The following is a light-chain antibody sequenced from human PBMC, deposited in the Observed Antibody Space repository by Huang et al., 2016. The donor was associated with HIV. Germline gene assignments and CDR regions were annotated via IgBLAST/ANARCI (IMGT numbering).Light chain of an antibody. CDR2: DAS. CDR3: QQRSNWPRT. Sequence: EIVLTQSPATLSLSPGERATLSCRASQSVSSYLAWYQQKPGQAPRLIIYDASSRATGIPARFSGSGSGTDFTLTISSLEPEDFAVYYCQQRSNWPRTFGQGTKVEIK. J-gene: IGKJ1*01. CDR1: QSVSSY. V-gene: IGKV3-11*01.